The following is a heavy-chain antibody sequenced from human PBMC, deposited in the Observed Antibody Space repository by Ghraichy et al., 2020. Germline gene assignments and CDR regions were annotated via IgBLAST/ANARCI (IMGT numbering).Heavy chain of an antibody. CDR3: ARDYGDYLGYYGMDV. Sequence: GSLRLSCAASGFTVSSNYMSWVRQAPGKGLEWVSVIYSGGSTYYADSVKGRFTISRDNSKNTLYLQMNSLRAEDTAVYYCARDYGDYLGYYGMDVWGQGTTVTVSS. D-gene: IGHD4-17*01. CDR2: IYSGGST. V-gene: IGHV3-66*02. J-gene: IGHJ6*02. CDR1: GFTVSSNY.